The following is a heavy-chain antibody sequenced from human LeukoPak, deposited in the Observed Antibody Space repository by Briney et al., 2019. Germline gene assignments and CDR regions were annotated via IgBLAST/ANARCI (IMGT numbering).Heavy chain of an antibody. CDR2: IYYSGST. J-gene: IGHJ6*02. V-gene: IGHV4-59*01. CDR3: ARGVQLLWFPMDV. D-gene: IGHD3-10*01. Sequence: PSETLSLTCTVSGGSISSYYWSWIRQPPGKGLEWIGYIYYSGSTNYNPSLKSRVTISVDTSKNQFSLKLSSVTAADTAVYYCARGVQLLWFPMDVWGQGTTVTVSS. CDR1: GGSISSYY.